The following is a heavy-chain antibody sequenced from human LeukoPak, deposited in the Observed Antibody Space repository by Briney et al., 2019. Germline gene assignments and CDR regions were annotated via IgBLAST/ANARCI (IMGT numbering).Heavy chain of an antibody. CDR1: GASISPYY. Sequence: SETLSLTCTVSGASISPYYWSWIRQPAGKGLEWIGRIYNSGYTNYNPSLESRVTMSLDTSKNEFSLKLSSVTAAGTALYYCARGNNSLWDYWGQGILVTVSS. V-gene: IGHV4-4*07. CDR3: ARGNNSLWDY. D-gene: IGHD1-14*01. CDR2: IYNSGYT. J-gene: IGHJ4*02.